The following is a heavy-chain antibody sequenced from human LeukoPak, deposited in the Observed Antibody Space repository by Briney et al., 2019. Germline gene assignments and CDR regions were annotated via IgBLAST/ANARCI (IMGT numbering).Heavy chain of an antibody. D-gene: IGHD5-24*01. V-gene: IGHV3-74*01. CDR2: ISSDGTYT. CDR3: TRVGYIDEGIDY. Sequence: GGSLRLSCAASGFTFSSHLMHWVRQAPGKGLVWVSRISSDGTYTNYADSVRGRFTISRDNANNTLYLQMNSLRAEDTAIYYCTRVGYIDEGIDYWGQGTLVTVSS. CDR1: GFTFSSHL. J-gene: IGHJ4*02.